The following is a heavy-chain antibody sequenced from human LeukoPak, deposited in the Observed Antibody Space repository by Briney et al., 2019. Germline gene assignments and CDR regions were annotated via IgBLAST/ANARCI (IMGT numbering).Heavy chain of an antibody. D-gene: IGHD2-2*01. Sequence: GESLKISCKGSGYSFTSYWIGWVRQMPGKGLEWMGIIYPGDSDTRYSPSFQCQVTNSAVKSISTAYLQWSSLKASDTAIYYCASLYCSSTSGPGWFDHWGQETLVNVGS. J-gene: IGHJ5*02. CDR2: IYPGDSDT. CDR1: GYSFTSYW. CDR3: ASLYCSSTSGPGWFDH. V-gene: IGHV5-51*01.